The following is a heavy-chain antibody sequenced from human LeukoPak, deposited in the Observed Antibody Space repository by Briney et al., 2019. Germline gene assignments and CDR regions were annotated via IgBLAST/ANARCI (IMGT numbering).Heavy chain of an antibody. CDR2: ISSSSSYI. CDR1: GFTFSSYS. J-gene: IGHJ4*02. D-gene: IGHD3-22*01. CDR3: ARAQPSYYYDSSEDY. V-gene: IGHV3-21*01. Sequence: PGGSLRLSCAASGFTFSSYSMNWVRQAPGKGLERVSSISSSSSYIYYADSVKGRFTISRDNAKNSLYLQMNSLRVEDTAVYYCARAQPSYYYDSSEDYWGQGTLVTVSS.